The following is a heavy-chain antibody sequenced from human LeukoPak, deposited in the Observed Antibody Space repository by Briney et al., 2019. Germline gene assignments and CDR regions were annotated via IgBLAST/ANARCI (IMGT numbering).Heavy chain of an antibody. Sequence: PGGSLRLSCAASGFTFNNYGMHYVRQAPGKGLEWVAVISDDGRNKKYADSVRGRFTISRDDSNNTLYLQMNSLRAEDTAVYYCSTDFIGYYDSSRYRHWGQGSQVTVSS. V-gene: IGHV3-30*03. CDR1: GFTFNNYG. J-gene: IGHJ1*01. D-gene: IGHD3-22*01. CDR2: ISDDGRNK. CDR3: STDFIGYYDSSRYRH.